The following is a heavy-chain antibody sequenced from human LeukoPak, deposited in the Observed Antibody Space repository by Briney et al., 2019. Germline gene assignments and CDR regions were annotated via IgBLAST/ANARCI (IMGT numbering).Heavy chain of an antibody. J-gene: IGHJ5*02. CDR3: ARDKVAVRWFDP. CDR2: IYHSGST. CDR1: GGSISSYY. V-gene: IGHV4-59*12. Sequence: SETLSLTCTVSGGSISSYYWSWIRQTPGKGLEWIGYIYHSGSTNYNPSLKSRVTISVDTSKNQFSLKLSSVTAADTAVYYCARDKVAVRWFDPWGQGTLVTVSS. D-gene: IGHD5-12*01.